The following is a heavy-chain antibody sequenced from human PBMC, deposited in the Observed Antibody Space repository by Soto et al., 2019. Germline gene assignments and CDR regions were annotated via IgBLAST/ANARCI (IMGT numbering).Heavy chain of an antibody. J-gene: IGHJ6*02. Sequence: PGGSLRLSCAASGFTFSNYAMSWVRQAPGKGLEWVSAISGSGGSTYYADSVKGRFTISRDNSKNTLYLQMNSLRAEDTAVYYCAKYYCSGGSCYPRLYYYYGMDVWGQGTTVTVSS. D-gene: IGHD2-15*01. CDR1: GFTFSNYA. CDR2: ISGSGGST. V-gene: IGHV3-23*01. CDR3: AKYYCSGGSCYPRLYYYYGMDV.